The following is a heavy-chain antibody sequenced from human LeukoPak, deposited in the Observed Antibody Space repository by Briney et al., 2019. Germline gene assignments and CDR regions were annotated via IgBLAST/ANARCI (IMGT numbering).Heavy chain of an antibody. D-gene: IGHD2-15*01. J-gene: IGHJ4*02. CDR1: GGSISSYY. CDR3: AREVDYFDY. V-gene: IGHV4-59*01. CDR2: IYYSGST. Sequence: SETLSLTCTVSGGSISSYYWSWIRQPPGKGLEWIGYIYYSGSTNYNPSLKSRVTISVDTSKNQFSLKLSSVTAADTAVYYCAREVDYFDYWGQGTLVTVSS.